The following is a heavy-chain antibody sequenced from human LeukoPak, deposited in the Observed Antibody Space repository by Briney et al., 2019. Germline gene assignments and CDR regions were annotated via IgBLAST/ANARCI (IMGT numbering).Heavy chain of an antibody. J-gene: IGHJ4*02. V-gene: IGHV4-59*01. CDR1: GGSISSYY. CDR2: IYYSGST. Sequence: PSETLSLTCTVSGGSISSYYWSWIRQPPGKRLEWIGYIYYSGSTNYNPSLKSRVTISVDTSKNQFSLKLSSVTAADTAVYCCASAYPDQYYFDYWGQGTLVTVSS. D-gene: IGHD1-14*01. CDR3: ASAYPDQYYFDY.